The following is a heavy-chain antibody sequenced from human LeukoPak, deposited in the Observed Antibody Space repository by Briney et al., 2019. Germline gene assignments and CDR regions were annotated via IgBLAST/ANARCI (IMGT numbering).Heavy chain of an antibody. CDR1: GYTFTSYG. Sequence: ASVKVSCKASGYTFTSYGISWVRQAPGRGLEWMGWISAYNGNTNYAQKLQGRVTMTTDTSTSTAYMELRSLRSDDTAVYYCARGDYGEESDAFDIWGQGTMVTVSS. CDR3: ARGDYGEESDAFDI. D-gene: IGHD4-17*01. V-gene: IGHV1-18*01. J-gene: IGHJ3*02. CDR2: ISAYNGNT.